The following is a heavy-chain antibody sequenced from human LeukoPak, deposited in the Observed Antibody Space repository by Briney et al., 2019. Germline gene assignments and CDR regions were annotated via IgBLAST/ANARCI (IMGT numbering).Heavy chain of an antibody. CDR1: GFPLSSYA. Sequence: QPGGSLRLSCAASGFPLSSYAMSWVRQAPGKGLEWVSAISDDGTSTYYADSVKGRFTTSRDNSKNTLYLQMNSLRAEDTAVYFCARACSSGSGYLAAFDIWGQGTMVTVSS. V-gene: IGHV3-23*01. J-gene: IGHJ3*02. CDR2: ISDDGTST. D-gene: IGHD2-15*01. CDR3: ARACSSGSGYLAAFDI.